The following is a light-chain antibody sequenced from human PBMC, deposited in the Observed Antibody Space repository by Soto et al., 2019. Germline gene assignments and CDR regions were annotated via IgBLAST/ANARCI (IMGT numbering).Light chain of an antibody. CDR2: EVS. J-gene: IGLJ1*01. V-gene: IGLV2-8*01. CDR1: SSDVGAYNY. CDR3: SSYAGTNNLLYV. Sequence: QSVLTQPPSASGSPGQSVTISCSGTSSDVGAYNYVSWYQQHPGKAPRLLIYEVSQRPSGVPDRFSGSKSANAASLTVSGLQPEDEADYYRSSYAGTNNLLYVFGTGTKV.